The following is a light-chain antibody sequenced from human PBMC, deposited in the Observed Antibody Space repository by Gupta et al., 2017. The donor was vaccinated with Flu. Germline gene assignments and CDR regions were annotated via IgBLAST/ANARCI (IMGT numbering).Light chain of an antibody. Sequence: EIVFTQSPGTLSLSPGTRATLSCRASQRVHYNYLAWYQQKPGQAPRLLILSASTRATGIPDRFSGSESGTDFTLTISRLEPEDFAVYYCQHDGSSPWTFGQGTKVEIK. CDR1: QRVHYNY. J-gene: IGKJ1*01. CDR3: QHDGSSPWT. CDR2: SAS. V-gene: IGKV3-20*01.